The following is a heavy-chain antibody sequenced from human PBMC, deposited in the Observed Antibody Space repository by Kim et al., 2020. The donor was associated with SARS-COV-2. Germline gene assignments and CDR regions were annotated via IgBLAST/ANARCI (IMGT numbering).Heavy chain of an antibody. CDR2: ISSSSSYI. J-gene: IGHJ6*02. CDR3: ARDLVVTPYYYYYYGMDV. V-gene: IGHV3-21*01. CDR1: GFTFSSYS. D-gene: IGHD3-22*01. Sequence: GGSLRLSCAASGFTFSSYSMNWVRQAPGKGLEWVSSISSSSSYIYYADSVKGRFTISRDNAKNSLYLQMNSLRAEDSAVYYCARDLVVTPYYYYYYGMDVWGQGTTVTVSS.